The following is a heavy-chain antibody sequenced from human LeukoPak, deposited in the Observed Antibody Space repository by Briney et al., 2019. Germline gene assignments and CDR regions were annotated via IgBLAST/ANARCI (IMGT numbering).Heavy chain of an antibody. CDR2: ISDYNGNT. CDR3: ARDRYSGSYYMDV. V-gene: IGHV1-18*01. CDR1: GYTFNTYG. J-gene: IGHJ6*03. D-gene: IGHD1-26*01. Sequence: ASVKVSCKASGYTFNTYGISWVRQAPGQGLEWMGWISDYNGNTRYAQNFQGRVTMTTDTPTSTAYMDLRSLRFDDTAVYYCARDRYSGSYYMDVWGKGTTVTVSS.